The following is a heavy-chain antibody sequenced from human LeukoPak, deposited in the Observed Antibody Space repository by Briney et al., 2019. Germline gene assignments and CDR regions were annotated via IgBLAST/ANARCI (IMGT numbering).Heavy chain of an antibody. CDR2: ISWNSGSI. Sequence: GRSLRLSCAASGFTFDDYAMHWVRQAPGKGLEWVSGISWNSGSIGYADSVKGRFTISRDNAKNSLYLQMNSLRAEDTALYYCAGRSSGWYDYWGQGTLVTVSS. CDR3: AGRSSGWYDY. J-gene: IGHJ4*02. V-gene: IGHV3-9*01. CDR1: GFTFDDYA. D-gene: IGHD6-19*01.